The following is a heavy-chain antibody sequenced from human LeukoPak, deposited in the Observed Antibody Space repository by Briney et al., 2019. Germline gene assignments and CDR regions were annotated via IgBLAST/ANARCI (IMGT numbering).Heavy chain of an antibody. J-gene: IGHJ4*02. CDR3: ARPRQHTYSYDRSGYHYFDY. CDR1: GYTFTGYY. CDR2: INPNSGGT. Sequence: GASVKVSCKASGYTFTGYYMHWVRQAPGQGLEWMGRINPNSGGTNYAQKFQGRVTMTRDTSISTAYMELSRLRSADPAVYYCARPRQHTYSYDRSGYHYFDYWGQGPLVTVSS. V-gene: IGHV1-2*06. D-gene: IGHD3-22*01.